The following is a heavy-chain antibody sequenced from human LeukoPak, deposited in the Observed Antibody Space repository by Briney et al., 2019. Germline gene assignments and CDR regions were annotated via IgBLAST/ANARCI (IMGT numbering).Heavy chain of an antibody. CDR3: AKDFKEGCSSTSCYGFDY. D-gene: IGHD2-2*01. CDR1: GFTFSSYG. CDR2: ISYDGSNK. J-gene: IGHJ4*02. Sequence: GGSLRLSCAASGFTFSSYGMHWVRQAPGKGLEWVAVISYDGSNKYYADSVKGRFTISRDNSKNTLYLQMNSLRAEDTAVYYCAKDFKEGCSSTSCYGFDYWGQGTLVTVSS. V-gene: IGHV3-30*18.